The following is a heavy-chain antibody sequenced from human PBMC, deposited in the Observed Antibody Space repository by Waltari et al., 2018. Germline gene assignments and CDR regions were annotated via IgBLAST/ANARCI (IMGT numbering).Heavy chain of an antibody. CDR3: ARAGGWFDP. Sequence: QLQLQESGPGLVKPSETLSLTCTVSGGSITSSSYYWGWIRQPPGKGLEWFGSIFYSGGTYYNPSLKSRVTISVDTSKKQFSLKLSSVTAADTAVYYCARAGGWFDPWGQGTLVTVSS. V-gene: IGHV4-39*07. CDR2: IFYSGGT. CDR1: GGSITSSSYY. J-gene: IGHJ5*02.